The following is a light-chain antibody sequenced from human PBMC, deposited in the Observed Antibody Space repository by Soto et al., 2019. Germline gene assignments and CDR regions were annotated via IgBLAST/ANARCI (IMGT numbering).Light chain of an antibody. J-gene: IGKJ1*01. V-gene: IGKV3-20*01. CDR3: QQYGSSGT. CDR1: QSVSSIY. Sequence: IVLTHSPGTLSLSPSERASLSCRASQSVSSIYLCWYQQKPDQAPRLLIDGASSRATGIPDRFSGSGSGTDFTLTISRLEPEDFAVYYCQQYGSSGTFGQGTKVDIK. CDR2: GAS.